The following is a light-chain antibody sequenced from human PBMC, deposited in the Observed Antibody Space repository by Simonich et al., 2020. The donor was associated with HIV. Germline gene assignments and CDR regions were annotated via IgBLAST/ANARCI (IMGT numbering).Light chain of an antibody. CDR2: KAS. CDR1: QSINNW. V-gene: IGKV1-5*03. CDR3: QQYNSDST. Sequence: DIQMTQSPSTLSASVGDRVTITCRASQSINNWLAWYQQKPGKAPKLLIYKASSLESGVPSRFSGSGSGTEFTLTISSLQPDDFATYYCQQYNSDSTFGQGTKVEIK. J-gene: IGKJ1*01.